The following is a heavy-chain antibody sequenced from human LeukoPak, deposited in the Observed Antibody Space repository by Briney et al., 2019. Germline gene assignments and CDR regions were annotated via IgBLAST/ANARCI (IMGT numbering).Heavy chain of an antibody. Sequence: GGSLRLSCAASGFPFTTCVMSWVRQAPGKGLEWVSAISVSGDNTYYADSVKGRFAISRDDSEYTLYLRMNSLRAEDTALYYCAKGGWLDYLGQGTLVTVSS. D-gene: IGHD6-19*01. CDR2: ISVSGDNT. J-gene: IGHJ4*02. V-gene: IGHV3-23*01. CDR1: GFPFTTCV. CDR3: AKGGWLDY.